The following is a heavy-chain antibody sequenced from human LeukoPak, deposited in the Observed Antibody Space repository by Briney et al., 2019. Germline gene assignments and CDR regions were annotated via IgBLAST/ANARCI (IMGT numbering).Heavy chain of an antibody. CDR2: IYSGGST. CDR3: ASEPGAWLPRGLGMDV. CDR1: GFTVSSNY. Sequence: GGSLRLSCAASGFTVSSNYMSWVRQAPGKGLEWVSVIYSGGSTYYAESVKGRFTISRDNSKNTLYLQMNSLRAEDTAVYYCASEPGAWLPRGLGMDVWGQGTTVTVSS. V-gene: IGHV3-66*01. J-gene: IGHJ6*02. D-gene: IGHD3-22*01.